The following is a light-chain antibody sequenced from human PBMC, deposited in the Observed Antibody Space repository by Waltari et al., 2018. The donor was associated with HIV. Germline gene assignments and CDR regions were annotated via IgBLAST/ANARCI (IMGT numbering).Light chain of an antibody. Sequence: EIMMTQSPGTLSVSPGERATLSCRASQSVSSNLAWYQQKPGKAPRLLIYGASTRATGMPARFSGSGSGTEFSLTISSLQSEDFAVYYCQQYHHWPLTFGQGTRLEIK. V-gene: IGKV3-15*01. CDR1: QSVSSN. CDR2: GAS. J-gene: IGKJ5*01. CDR3: QQYHHWPLT.